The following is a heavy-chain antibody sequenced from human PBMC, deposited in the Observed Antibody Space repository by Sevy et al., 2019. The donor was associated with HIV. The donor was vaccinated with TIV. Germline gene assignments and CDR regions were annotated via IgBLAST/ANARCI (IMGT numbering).Heavy chain of an antibody. V-gene: IGHV1-69*13. J-gene: IGHJ4*02. Sequence: ASVKVSCKASGGTFSSYAISWVRQAPGQGLEWMGGTIPIFATANYAQKFQGRVTITADECTSTAYMELSSLRSEDTAVYYCASTGDIVVVPAAQNSYGFDYWGQGTLVTVSS. D-gene: IGHD2-2*01. CDR1: GGTFSSYA. CDR3: ASTGDIVVVPAAQNSYGFDY. CDR2: TIPIFATA.